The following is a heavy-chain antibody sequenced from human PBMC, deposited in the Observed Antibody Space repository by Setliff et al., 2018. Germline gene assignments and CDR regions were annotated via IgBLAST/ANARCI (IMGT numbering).Heavy chain of an antibody. J-gene: IGHJ4*02. CDR1: GGSTSSGSDY. D-gene: IGHD3-10*01. Sequence: SETLSLTCSVSGGSTSSGSDYWTWIRQPAGKGLEWIGHIYTSGSTNYNPSLKSRVTISVDASKNQLSLNLRSVTAEDTAVYYCARDVVRGAKPVGPDYWGQGTLVTVSS. CDR3: ARDVVRGAKPVGPDY. V-gene: IGHV4-61*09. CDR2: IYTSGST.